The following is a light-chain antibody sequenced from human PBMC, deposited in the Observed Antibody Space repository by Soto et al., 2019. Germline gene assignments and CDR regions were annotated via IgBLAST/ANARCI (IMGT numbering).Light chain of an antibody. Sequence: QSALTQPASVSGSPGQSITISCTGTSSDVGGYNYVSWYRQHPGRAPKLMIYDVSNRPSGVSNRFSGSKSGNTASLTISGLQAGDELDYYCGSYKGSSTYVFGTGTKLTAL. J-gene: IGLJ1*01. V-gene: IGLV2-14*01. CDR1: SSDVGGYNY. CDR3: GSYKGSSTYV. CDR2: DVS.